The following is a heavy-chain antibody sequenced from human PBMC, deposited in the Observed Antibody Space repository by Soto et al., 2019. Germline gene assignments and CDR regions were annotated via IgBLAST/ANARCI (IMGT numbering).Heavy chain of an antibody. J-gene: IGHJ6*02. Sequence: PSETLSLTCGVYGGAFSGYHWSWIRQAPGKGLEWIGEINQSGSTNYSPSLKNSVTMSVDTSKKQFSLRLGSVTAADTALYYCATRDYYYGMDFWGQGTTVTVSS. V-gene: IGHV4-34*01. CDR2: INQSGST. CDR1: GGAFSGYH. CDR3: ATRDYYYGMDF.